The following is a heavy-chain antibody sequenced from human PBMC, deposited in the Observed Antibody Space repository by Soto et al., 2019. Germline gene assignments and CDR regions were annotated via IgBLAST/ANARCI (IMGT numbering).Heavy chain of an antibody. CDR3: ARDRDYDFWSGYYTGIPSYYGMDV. V-gene: IGHV1-18*01. D-gene: IGHD3-3*01. Sequence: RASVKVSCKASGYTFTSYGISWVRQAPGQGLEWMGWISAYNGNTNYAQKLQGRVTMTTGTSTSTAYMELRSLRSDDTAVYYCARDRDYDFWSGYYTGIPSYYGMDVWGQGTTVTVSS. J-gene: IGHJ6*02. CDR1: GYTFTSYG. CDR2: ISAYNGNT.